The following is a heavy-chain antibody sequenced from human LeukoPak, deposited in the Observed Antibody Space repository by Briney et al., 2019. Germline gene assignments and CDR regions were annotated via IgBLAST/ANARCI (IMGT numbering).Heavy chain of an antibody. J-gene: IGHJ4*02. V-gene: IGHV3-23*01. D-gene: IGHD3-9*01. Sequence: GGSLRLSCATSGFTFSSYAMSWVRQAPGKGLEWVSGIGASGGSTYYADSVKGRFTISRDNSKNTLYLQMNSLRTEDTAVYYCAKAEGYDILTGLDYWGQGTLVTVSP. CDR3: AKAEGYDILTGLDY. CDR2: IGASGGST. CDR1: GFTFSSYA.